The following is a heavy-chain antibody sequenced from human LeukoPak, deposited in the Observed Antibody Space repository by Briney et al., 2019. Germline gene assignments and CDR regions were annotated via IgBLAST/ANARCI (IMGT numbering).Heavy chain of an antibody. D-gene: IGHD3-9*01. CDR2: INHSGST. CDR1: GGSFSGYY. Sequence: SETLSLTCAVYGGSFSGYYWSWIRQPPGKGLEWIGEINHSGSTNYNPSLKSRVTISVDTSKNQFSLKLSSVTAADTAVYYCARGSSGYDILTGYYNYWGQGTLVTVSS. J-gene: IGHJ4*02. V-gene: IGHV4-34*01. CDR3: ARGSSGYDILTGYYNY.